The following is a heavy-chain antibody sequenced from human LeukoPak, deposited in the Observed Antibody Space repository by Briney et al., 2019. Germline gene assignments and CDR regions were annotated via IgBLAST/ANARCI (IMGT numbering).Heavy chain of an antibody. CDR1: GGSVSSFY. V-gene: IGHV4-4*07. Sequence: SETLSLTCIVSGGSVSSFYWSWIRQPAGKGREWVGRFYTPGSTNYNPSLKSRVCMSVDTSKNQFSLNLTSVTAADTAVYYCAKLSVLPSLSPLGFDIWGQGILVTVSS. CDR3: AKLSVLPSLSPLGFDI. D-gene: IGHD2/OR15-2a*01. CDR2: FYTPGST. J-gene: IGHJ3*02.